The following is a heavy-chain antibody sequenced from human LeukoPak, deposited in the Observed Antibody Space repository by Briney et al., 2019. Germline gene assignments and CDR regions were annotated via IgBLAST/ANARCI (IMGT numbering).Heavy chain of an antibody. Sequence: PSETLSLTCTVSGGSISSSTYYWGWIRQPPGRGLEWIGSIYYSGTTYYNPSLKSRVIISVDMSKNQFSLKLSSVTAADTAVYYCARGPDYDFWSGYPHFDYWGQGTLVTVSS. CDR2: IYYSGTT. CDR3: ARGPDYDFWSGYPHFDY. CDR1: GGSISSSTYY. J-gene: IGHJ4*02. V-gene: IGHV4-39*01. D-gene: IGHD3-3*01.